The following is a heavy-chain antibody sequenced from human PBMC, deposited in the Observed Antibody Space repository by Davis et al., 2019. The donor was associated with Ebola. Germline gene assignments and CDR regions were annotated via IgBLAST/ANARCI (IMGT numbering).Heavy chain of an antibody. CDR1: GGSVSSGSYY. D-gene: IGHD3-3*01. Sequence: MPSETLSLTCTVSGGSVSSGSYYWSWIRQPPGKGLEWIGYIYYSGSTNYNPSLKSRVTISVDTSKNQFSLKLSSVTAADTAVYYCARHFWSGYWGYYYGMDVWGKGTTVTVSS. CDR3: ARHFWSGYWGYYYGMDV. CDR2: IYYSGST. J-gene: IGHJ6*04. V-gene: IGHV4-61*01.